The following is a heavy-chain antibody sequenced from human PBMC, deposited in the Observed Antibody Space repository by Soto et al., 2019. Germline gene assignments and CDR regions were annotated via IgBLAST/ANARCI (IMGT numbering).Heavy chain of an antibody. D-gene: IGHD1-1*01. CDR2: ISSSSSYI. CDR1: GFTFSSYI. CDR3: AREHLPTGVYWYFDL. Sequence: EVQLVESGGGLVKPGGSLRLSCAASGFTFSSYIMNWVRQAPGKGLEWVSSISSSSSYIYYADSVKDRFTISRDNAQNSLYLQMNSLRAEDTAGYYCAREHLPTGVYWYFDLWGRGTLVTVSS. V-gene: IGHV3-21*01. J-gene: IGHJ2*01.